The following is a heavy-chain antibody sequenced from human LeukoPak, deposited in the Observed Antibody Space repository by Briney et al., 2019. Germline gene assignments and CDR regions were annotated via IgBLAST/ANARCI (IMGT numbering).Heavy chain of an antibody. CDR3: ARALTGIRPNDY. D-gene: IGHD7-27*01. J-gene: IGHJ4*02. V-gene: IGHV4-4*02. Sequence: PGGSLRLSCAASGFTFSSYGMHWVRQAPGKGLEWIGEIYHSGSTNYNPPLKSRVTISVDKSKNQFSLKLSSLTAADTAVYYCARALTGIRPNDYWGQGTLVTVSS. CDR2: IYHSGST. CDR1: GFTFSSYG.